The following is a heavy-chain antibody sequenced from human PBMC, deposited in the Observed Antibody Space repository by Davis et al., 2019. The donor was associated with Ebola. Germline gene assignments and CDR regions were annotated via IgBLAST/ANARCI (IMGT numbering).Heavy chain of an antibody. D-gene: IGHD1-7*01. CDR1: GFTFSNYD. CDR3: AGNYAKSAFDM. V-gene: IGHV3-30*03. J-gene: IGHJ3*02. Sequence: PWGSLRLSCAASGFTFSNYDLHWVRKAPGKGLEWVSVISYDGSHNFYADSVKDRFIVSRDDSKSTLNLQMNSRRVDDTALYYCAGNYAKSAFDMWGPGTKVTVSS. CDR2: ISYDGSHN.